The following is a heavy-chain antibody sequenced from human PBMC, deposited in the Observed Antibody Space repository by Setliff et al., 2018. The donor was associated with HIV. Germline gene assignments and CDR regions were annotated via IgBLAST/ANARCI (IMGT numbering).Heavy chain of an antibody. V-gene: IGHV4-39*01. D-gene: IGHD3-9*01. CDR2: IYYTGNT. J-gene: IGHJ3*02. CDR3: ARRERYYDILTGRVSDGFDI. Sequence: TSETLSLTCTVSGGSISSSTYYWGWVRQPPGKGLEWIGSIYYTGNTYSNPSLKSRVTISVDTSKIQFSLKLNSVTAADTAVYYCARRERYYDILTGRVSDGFDIWGQGTMVTVSS. CDR1: GGSISSSTYY.